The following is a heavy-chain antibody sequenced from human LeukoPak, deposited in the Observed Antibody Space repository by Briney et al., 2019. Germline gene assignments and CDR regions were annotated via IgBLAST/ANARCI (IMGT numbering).Heavy chain of an antibody. V-gene: IGHV3-23*01. Sequence: PGGSLRLSCAASGFTFSSYAMSWVRQAPGKGLEWVSAISGSGGSTYYADSVKGRFTISRDNSKNTLYLQMNSLRAEDTAVYYCAKLGDRYSSGWVDAFDIWGQGTMVTVSS. CDR3: AKLGDRYSSGWVDAFDI. D-gene: IGHD6-19*01. J-gene: IGHJ3*02. CDR2: ISGSGGST. CDR1: GFTFSSYA.